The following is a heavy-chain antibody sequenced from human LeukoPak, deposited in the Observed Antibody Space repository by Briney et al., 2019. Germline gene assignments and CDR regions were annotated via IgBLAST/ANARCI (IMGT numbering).Heavy chain of an antibody. CDR3: ARFTMIYDAFDI. V-gene: IGHV1-3*01. J-gene: IGHJ3*02. CDR1: GYTFTSYA. Sequence: ASVNASCKASGYTFTSYAMHWVRQAPGQRLEWMGWINAGNGNTKYSQKFQGRVTITRDTSASTAYMELSSLRSEDTAVYYCARFTMIYDAFDIWGQGTMVTVSS. CDR2: INAGNGNT. D-gene: IGHD3-22*01.